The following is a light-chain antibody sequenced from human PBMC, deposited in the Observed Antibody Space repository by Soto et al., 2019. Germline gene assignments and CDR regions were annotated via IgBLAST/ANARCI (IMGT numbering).Light chain of an antibody. CDR1: QSITTY. CDR3: QQSYTSPPT. CDR2: TAS. V-gene: IGKV1-39*01. J-gene: IGKJ1*01. Sequence: DIQMTQSPSSLSASVGDRVTITCRASQSITTYLNWYQQKPGKAPKLLMYTASSLQSGVPSRFSGRRSGTDFTLTISSLQPEDSATYYCQQSYTSPPTFGQGTKVYIK.